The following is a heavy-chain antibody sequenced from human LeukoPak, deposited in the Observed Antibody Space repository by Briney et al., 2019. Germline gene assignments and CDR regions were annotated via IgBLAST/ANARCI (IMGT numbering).Heavy chain of an antibody. CDR3: ARSSYYYGSGSSTFDY. D-gene: IGHD3-10*01. V-gene: IGHV4-31*03. CDR2: IYYSGST. J-gene: IGHJ4*02. CDR1: GGSISSGGYS. Sequence: SETLSLTCTVSGGSISSGGYSWSWIRQHPGKGLEWIGYIYYSGSTYYNPSLKSRVTISVDTSKNQFSLKLSSVTAADMAVYYCARSSYYYGSGSSTFDYWGQGTLVTVSS.